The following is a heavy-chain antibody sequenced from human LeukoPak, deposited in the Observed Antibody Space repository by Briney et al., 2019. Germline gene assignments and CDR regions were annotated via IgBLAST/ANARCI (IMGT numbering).Heavy chain of an antibody. D-gene: IGHD2/OR15-2a*01. CDR3: AREGPRGNSQFDY. J-gene: IGHJ4*02. CDR2: ISSSSSYI. Sequence: GSLRLSCAASGFTFSSYAMNWVRQAPGKGLEWVSSISSSSSYIYYADSVKGRFTISRDNSKNTLYLQMNSLRAEDTAIYYCAREGPRGNSQFDYWGQGTLVTVSS. V-gene: IGHV3-21*01. CDR1: GFTFSSYA.